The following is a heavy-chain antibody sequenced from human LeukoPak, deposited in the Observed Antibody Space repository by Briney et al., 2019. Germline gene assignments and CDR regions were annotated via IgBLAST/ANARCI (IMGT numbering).Heavy chain of an antibody. CDR2: IYYSGST. V-gene: IGHV4-31*03. D-gene: IGHD3-22*01. CDR1: GGSISSGGYY. Sequence: PSETLSLTCTVSGGSISSGGYYWRWIRQHPGKGLEWIGYIYYSGSTYYNPSLKSRVTISVDTSKNQFSLKLTSVTAADTAVYYCARDRYDKGYYSYGMDVWGQGTTVTVSS. CDR3: ARDRYDKGYYSYGMDV. J-gene: IGHJ6*02.